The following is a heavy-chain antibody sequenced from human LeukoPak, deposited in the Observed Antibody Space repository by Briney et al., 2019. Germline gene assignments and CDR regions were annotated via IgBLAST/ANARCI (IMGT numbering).Heavy chain of an antibody. D-gene: IGHD7-27*01. J-gene: IGHJ4*02. CDR3: TARWGFDY. CDR1: GFTFSGSW. Sequence: GGSLRLSCAASGFTFSGSWMHWVRQAPGKGLMWVSRINADGTMTTYVDSVKGRFTISRDNAKNTLYLQMNSLRVEDTAVYYCTARWGFDYWGQGTLVTVSS. V-gene: IGHV3-74*03. CDR2: INADGTMT.